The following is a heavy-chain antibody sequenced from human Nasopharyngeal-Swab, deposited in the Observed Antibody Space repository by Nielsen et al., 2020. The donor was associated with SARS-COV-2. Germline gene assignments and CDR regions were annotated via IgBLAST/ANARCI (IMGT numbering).Heavy chain of an antibody. J-gene: IGHJ4*02. Sequence: ESLKISCAVYGGSFSGYYWSWIRQPPGKGLEWIGEINHSGSTNYNPSLKSRVTISVDTSKNQFSLKLSSVTAADTAVYYCARASEEYDSSGYYGYWGQGTLVTVSS. V-gene: IGHV4-34*01. CDR1: GGSFSGYY. D-gene: IGHD3-22*01. CDR3: ARASEEYDSSGYYGY. CDR2: INHSGST.